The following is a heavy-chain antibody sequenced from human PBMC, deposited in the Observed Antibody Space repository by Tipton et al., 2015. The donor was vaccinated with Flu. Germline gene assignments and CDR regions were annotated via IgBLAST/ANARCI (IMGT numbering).Heavy chain of an antibody. V-gene: IGHV4-39*01. CDR2: IYYSGST. D-gene: IGHD4-11*01. CDR3: ARRDYSNYVSEPKNWFDP. CDR1: GGSISSSSYY. J-gene: IGHJ5*02. Sequence: TLSLTCTVPGGSISSSSYYWGWIRQPPGKGLEWIGSIYYSGSTYYNPSPKSRVTISVDTSKNQFSLKLSSVTAADTAVYYCARRDYSNYVSEPKNWFDPWGQGALVTVSS.